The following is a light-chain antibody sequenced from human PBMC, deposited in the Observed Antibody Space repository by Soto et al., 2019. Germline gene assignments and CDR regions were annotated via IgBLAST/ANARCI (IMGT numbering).Light chain of an antibody. CDR1: SSDVGAYNF. CDR2: DVS. Sequence: QSALTQPASVSGSPGESITISCTGTSSDVGAYNFVSWYQQDPGKAPKLMIYDVSSRPSGVSNRFSGSKSGHTASLTISGLQAEDEADYYCCSYTSSSTYVFGTGTKLTVL. V-gene: IGLV2-14*01. J-gene: IGLJ1*01. CDR3: CSYTSSSTYV.